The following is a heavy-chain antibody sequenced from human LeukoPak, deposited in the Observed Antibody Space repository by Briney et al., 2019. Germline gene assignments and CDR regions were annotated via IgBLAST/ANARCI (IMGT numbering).Heavy chain of an antibody. V-gene: IGHV3-74*01. D-gene: IGHD2-2*01. CDR1: GFTFSSYW. Sequence: PGGSLRLSCAASGFTFSSYWMHWVRQAPGKGLEWVSRIHSDGSSTTYADSVKGRFTISRDNAKNTLYLQMNSLRAEDTAVYYCARSPHEYHHWDYWGQGTLVTVSS. J-gene: IGHJ4*02. CDR2: IHSDGSST. CDR3: ARSPHEYHHWDY.